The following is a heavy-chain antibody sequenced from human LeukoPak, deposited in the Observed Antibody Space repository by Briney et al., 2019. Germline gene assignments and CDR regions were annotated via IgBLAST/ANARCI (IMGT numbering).Heavy chain of an antibody. D-gene: IGHD2-8*02. CDR2: ISSHSDYI. V-gene: IGHV3-21*01. Sequence: GGSLRLSCAASGFTFTMFGMNGVRQAPGKGLEWVAAISSHSDYIYHADSVEGRFTISRDRAKNSLYLQMNSLRAEDTAVYYCARDGWGRPESGGFDSWGQGILVTVSS. J-gene: IGHJ4*02. CDR3: ARDGWGRPESGGFDS. CDR1: GFTFTMFG.